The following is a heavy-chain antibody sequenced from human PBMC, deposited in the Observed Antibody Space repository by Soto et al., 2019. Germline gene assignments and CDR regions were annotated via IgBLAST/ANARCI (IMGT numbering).Heavy chain of an antibody. CDR3: ARDFADYDSSGHDY. D-gene: IGHD3-22*01. J-gene: IGHJ4*02. CDR1: GFTFSSYA. V-gene: IGHV3-30-3*01. Sequence: QVQLVESGGGVVQPGRSLRLSCAASGFTFSSYAMHWVRQAPGKGLEWVAVISYDGSNKYYADSVKGRFTISRDNSKNTLDLQMNSLSAEDTVVYYCARDFADYDSSGHDYWGQGTLVTVSS. CDR2: ISYDGSNK.